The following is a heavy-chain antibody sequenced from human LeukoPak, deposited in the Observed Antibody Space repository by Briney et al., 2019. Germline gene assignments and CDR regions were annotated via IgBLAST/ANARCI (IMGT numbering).Heavy chain of an antibody. CDR1: GYTFTGYY. Sequence: ASVKVSCKASGYTFTGYYMHWVRQAPGQGLEWMGRINPNSGGTNYAQKFQGRVTMTRDMSISTAYMELSRLRSDDTAVYYCARGGIYDILTGYTVGDYWGQGTLVTVSS. CDR2: INPNSGGT. V-gene: IGHV1-2*06. CDR3: ARGGIYDILTGYTVGDY. D-gene: IGHD3-9*01. J-gene: IGHJ4*02.